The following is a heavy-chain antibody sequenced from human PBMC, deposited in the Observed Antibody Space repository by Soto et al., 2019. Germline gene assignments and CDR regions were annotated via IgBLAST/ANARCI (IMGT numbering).Heavy chain of an antibody. J-gene: IGHJ3*02. CDR3: ARDSTSGEDAFDI. V-gene: IGHV1-18*01. Sequence: ASPKGSCQASCYTFTLYVISCLRQAPGPGLEWMGWISAYNGNTNYAQKLQGRVTMTTDTSTSTAYMELRSLRSDDTAVYYCARDSTSGEDAFDIWGQGTRVTVS. CDR1: CYTFTLYV. CDR2: ISAYNGNT. D-gene: IGHD2-2*01.